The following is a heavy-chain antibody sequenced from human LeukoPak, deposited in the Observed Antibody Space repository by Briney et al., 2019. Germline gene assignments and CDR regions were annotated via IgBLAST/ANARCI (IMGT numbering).Heavy chain of an antibody. CDR3: ARDSWAAAGTTEVSYYFDY. D-gene: IGHD6-13*01. Sequence: GGSLRLSCAASGFTFSSYGMHWVRQAPGKGLEWVAVLWYDGSSKYYADSVKGRFTISRDSSKNTLYQQMNSLRAEDTAVYYCARDSWAAAGTTEVSYYFDYWGQGTLVTVSS. CDR2: LWYDGSSK. V-gene: IGHV3-33*01. J-gene: IGHJ4*02. CDR1: GFTFSSYG.